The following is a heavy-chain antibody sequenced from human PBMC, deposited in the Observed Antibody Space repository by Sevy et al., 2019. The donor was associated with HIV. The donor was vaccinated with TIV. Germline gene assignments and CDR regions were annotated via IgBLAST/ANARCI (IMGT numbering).Heavy chain of an antibody. CDR1: GFTVSSNY. CDR3: ARGKSGYGYALNY. CDR2: IYSDGTT. Sequence: GGSLRLSCAASGFTVSSNYMTWVRQVPGKGLEGVSVIYSDGTTYHTDSVKDRLTISRDNSKNTLYLQMNSRRAEDTAVYYCARGKSGYGYALNYWGQGTLVTVSS. J-gene: IGHJ4*02. V-gene: IGHV3-66*01. D-gene: IGHD5-18*01.